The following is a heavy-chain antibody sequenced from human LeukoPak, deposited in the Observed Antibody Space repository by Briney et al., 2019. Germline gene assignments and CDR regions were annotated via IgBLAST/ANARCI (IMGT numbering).Heavy chain of an antibody. V-gene: IGHV3-30-3*01. CDR2: ISYDGSNK. J-gene: IGHJ4*02. CDR3: ARGTLGGRYFDWLFTQFDY. CDR1: GFTFSSYA. D-gene: IGHD3-9*01. Sequence: SGGSLRLSCAASGFTFSSYAMHWVRQAPGKGLEWVAVISYDGSNKYYADSVKGRFTISRDNPKSTLYLQMNSLRAEDTAVYYCARGTLGGRYFDWLFTQFDYWGQGTLVTVSS.